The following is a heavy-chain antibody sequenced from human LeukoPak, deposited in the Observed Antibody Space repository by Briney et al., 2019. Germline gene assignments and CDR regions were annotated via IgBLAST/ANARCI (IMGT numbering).Heavy chain of an antibody. CDR3: AGDWCGGDCYGADY. Sequence: PGGSLRLSCAASGFTFSSYGMHWVRQAPGKGLEWVAVIWYDGSNKYYADSVKGRFTISRDNSKNTLYLQMNSLRAEDTAVYYCAGDWCGGDCYGADYWGQGTLVTVSS. D-gene: IGHD2-21*02. V-gene: IGHV3-33*01. J-gene: IGHJ4*02. CDR2: IWYDGSNK. CDR1: GFTFSSYG.